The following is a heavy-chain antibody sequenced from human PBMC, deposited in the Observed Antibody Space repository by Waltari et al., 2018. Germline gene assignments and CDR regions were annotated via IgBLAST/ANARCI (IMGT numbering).Heavy chain of an antibody. CDR1: GYFISSGYY. CDR2: IYHSGGT. D-gene: IGHD2-21*01. V-gene: IGHV4-38-2*01. Sequence: QVQLQESGPGLVKPSETLSLPCAVSGYFISSGYYWGWIRQPPGKGLKWIGSIYHSGGTYYNPSLKSRVTISVDTSKNQFSLKLSSVTAADTAVYYCARQGVKDNGFVVLIATYFDYWGQGTLVTVSS. CDR3: ARQGVKDNGFVVLIATYFDY. J-gene: IGHJ4*02.